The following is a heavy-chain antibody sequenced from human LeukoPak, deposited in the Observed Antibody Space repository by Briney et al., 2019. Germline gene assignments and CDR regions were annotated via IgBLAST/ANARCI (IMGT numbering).Heavy chain of an antibody. Sequence: TGGSLRLSCAASGFTFSSYEMNWVRQAPGKGLEWVSYISSSGSTIYYADSVKGRFTISRDNAKNSLYLQMNSLKAEDTAVYYCARDLGAHYSSTYWGQGTLVTVSS. J-gene: IGHJ4*02. CDR3: ARDLGAHYSSTY. CDR1: GFTFSSYE. V-gene: IGHV3-48*03. D-gene: IGHD6-19*01. CDR2: ISSSGSTI.